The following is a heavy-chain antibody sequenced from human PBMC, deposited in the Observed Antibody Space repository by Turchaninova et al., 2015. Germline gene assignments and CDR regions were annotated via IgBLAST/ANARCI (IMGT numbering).Heavy chain of an antibody. CDR3: ASEYTTSSGYFQH. J-gene: IGHJ1*01. CDR1: GYTCTGYC. V-gene: IGHV1-2*06. CDR2: INPNRGGT. Sequence: QVQLVQSGAEVKKPGASGKVSRRASGYTCTGYCIHWGRQAPGQGLEWMGRINPNRGGTNYAQKFQGRVTMTRDTSISTAYMELSSLRSDDTAVYYCASEYTTSSGYFQHWGQGTLVTVSS. D-gene: IGHD6-6*01.